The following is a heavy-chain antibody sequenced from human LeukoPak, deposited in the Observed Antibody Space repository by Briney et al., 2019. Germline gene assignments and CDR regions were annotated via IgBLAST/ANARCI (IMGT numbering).Heavy chain of an antibody. D-gene: IGHD1-20*01. CDR1: GFTFDDYA. V-gene: IGHV3-9*01. J-gene: IGHJ4*02. Sequence: GGSLRLSCAASGFTFDDYAMHWVRQAPGKGLEWVSGISWNSGSIGYADTVKGRFTISRDNAKNTLYLQMNSLRAEDTAVYYCLRDLNWSLDQWGQGTLVTVSS. CDR2: ISWNSGSI. CDR3: LRDLNWSLDQ.